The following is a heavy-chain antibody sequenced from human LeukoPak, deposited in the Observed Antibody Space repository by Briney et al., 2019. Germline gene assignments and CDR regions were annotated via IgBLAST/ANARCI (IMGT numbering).Heavy chain of an antibody. CDR3: AKKRSLQSSHFDY. Sequence: PGGSLRLSCAASGFTFSSYAMSWVRQAPGKGLEWVSAISTSGGSTDYADSVKGRFTISRDNSKNTLFLQMNSLRAEDTAVYYCAKKRSLQSSHFDYWGQGTLVTVSS. CDR2: ISTSGGST. CDR1: GFTFSSYA. J-gene: IGHJ4*02. V-gene: IGHV3-23*01. D-gene: IGHD5-24*01.